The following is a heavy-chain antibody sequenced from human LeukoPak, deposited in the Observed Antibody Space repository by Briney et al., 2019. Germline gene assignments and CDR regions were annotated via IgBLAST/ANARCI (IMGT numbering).Heavy chain of an antibody. CDR3: ARETPDSSSWTVFDY. CDR1: GFTFSSYA. CDR2: ISYDGSNK. J-gene: IGHJ4*02. D-gene: IGHD6-13*01. V-gene: IGHV3-30*04. Sequence: GGSLRLSCAASGFTFSSYAMHWVRQAPGKGLEWVAVISYDGSNKYYADSVKGRFTISRDNSKNTLYLQMNSLRVEDTAVYYCARETPDSSSWTVFDYWGQGTLVTVSP.